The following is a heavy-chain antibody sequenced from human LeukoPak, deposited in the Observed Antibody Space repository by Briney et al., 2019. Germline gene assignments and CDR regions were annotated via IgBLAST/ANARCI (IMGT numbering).Heavy chain of an antibody. J-gene: IGHJ3*02. CDR3: ARSSHYDILTGYSEEDAFDI. CDR1: VFTVSSNY. D-gene: IGHD3-9*01. V-gene: IGHV3-53*01. Sequence: GSLRLSCAASVFTVSSNYMSWVRQAPGKGLEWVSVIYSGGSTDYADSVKGRFTISRDTSKNTLYLQMNSLRVEDTAVYYCARSSHYDILTGYSEEDAFDIWGQGTMVTVSS. CDR2: IYSGGST.